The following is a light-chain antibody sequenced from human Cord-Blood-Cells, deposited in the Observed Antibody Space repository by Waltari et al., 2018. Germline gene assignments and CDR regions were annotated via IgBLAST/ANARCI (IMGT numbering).Light chain of an antibody. Sequence: DIQMTQSPSSLSASVGDRVTITCQASQDISNYLNWYQQKPGKAPKLLISDASNVETGVPSRFSGSGSGTDFTFTISSLQPEDIATYYCQQYDNLPPLTFGGGTKVEIK. CDR3: QQYDNLPPLT. V-gene: IGKV1-33*01. CDR2: DAS. CDR1: QDISNY. J-gene: IGKJ4*01.